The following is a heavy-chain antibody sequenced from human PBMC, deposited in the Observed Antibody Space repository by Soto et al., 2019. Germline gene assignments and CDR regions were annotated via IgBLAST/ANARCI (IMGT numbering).Heavy chain of an antibody. J-gene: IGHJ5*02. Sequence: SQTLSLTCALPGDSVSSNSAAWNWIRQSPSRGLEWLGRTYYRSKWYNDYAVSVKSRITINPDTSKHQFSLQLNSVTPEDTAVYYCARVPIAVADPIGFDPWGQGTLVTVSS. CDR2: TYYRSKWYN. D-gene: IGHD6-19*01. CDR3: ARVPIAVADPIGFDP. V-gene: IGHV6-1*01. CDR1: GDSVSSNSAA.